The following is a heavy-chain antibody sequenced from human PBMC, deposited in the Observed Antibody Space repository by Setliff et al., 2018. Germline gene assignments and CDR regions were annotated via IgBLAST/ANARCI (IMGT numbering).Heavy chain of an antibody. CDR1: GLTFRTYA. V-gene: IGHV3-23*01. D-gene: IGHD1-1*01. J-gene: IGHJ4*02. CDR3: TKDSNGEFADY. Sequence: GGSLRLSCAASGLTFRTYAMSWVRQAPGKGLEWVSSTTGSGGDRDYADSVKGRFTISRDNSKNTLYLQMNSLRAEDTAVYYCTKDSNGEFADYWGQGTLVTVSS. CDR2: TTGSGGDR.